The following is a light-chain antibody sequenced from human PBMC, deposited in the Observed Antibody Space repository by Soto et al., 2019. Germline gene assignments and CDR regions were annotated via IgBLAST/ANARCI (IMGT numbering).Light chain of an antibody. CDR2: DAS. CDR3: QQRSNWPRYT. Sequence: EIVLTQSPATLSLSPGERATLSCRASQSVSSYLAWYQQKPGQAPRLLIYDASNRATGIPARFSGSGSGTDFTLPIRSLEPEDFAVYYCQQRSNWPRYTFGQGTKLEIK. J-gene: IGKJ2*01. V-gene: IGKV3-11*01. CDR1: QSVSSY.